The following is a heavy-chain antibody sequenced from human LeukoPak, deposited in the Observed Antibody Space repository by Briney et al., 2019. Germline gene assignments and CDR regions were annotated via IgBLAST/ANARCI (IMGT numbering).Heavy chain of an antibody. Sequence: ASVKVSCKASGYTFTSYGISWVRQAPGQGLEWMGWISAYNGNTNYAQKLQGRVTMTTDTSTSTAYMELRSLRSDDTAVYYCVVGAAAGIGLLYYFDYWGQGTLVTVSS. CDR3: VVGAAAGIGLLYYFDY. V-gene: IGHV1-18*01. J-gene: IGHJ4*02. CDR1: GYTFTSYG. D-gene: IGHD6-13*01. CDR2: ISAYNGNT.